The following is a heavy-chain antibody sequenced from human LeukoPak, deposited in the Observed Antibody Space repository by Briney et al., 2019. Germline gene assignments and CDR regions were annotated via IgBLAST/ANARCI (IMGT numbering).Heavy chain of an antibody. Sequence: GGSLRLSCAASGFTFSSYAMHWVRQAPGKGLEWVAVISYDGSNKYYADSVKGRFTISRDNSKNTLYLQMNSLRAEDTAVYYCARDRRRFGESDGAFDIWGQRTMVTVSS. D-gene: IGHD3-10*01. CDR2: ISYDGSNK. CDR1: GFTFSSYA. CDR3: ARDRRRFGESDGAFDI. V-gene: IGHV3-30-3*01. J-gene: IGHJ3*02.